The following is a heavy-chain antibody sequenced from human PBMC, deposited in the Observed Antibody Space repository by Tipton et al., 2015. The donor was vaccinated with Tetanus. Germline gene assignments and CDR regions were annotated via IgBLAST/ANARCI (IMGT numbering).Heavy chain of an antibody. CDR2: ISSTSSYV. V-gene: IGHV3-21*01. D-gene: IGHD6-25*01. CDR3: ASGSALDY. J-gene: IGHJ4*02. CDR1: GFIFSSYT. Sequence: GSLRLSCEASGFIFSSYTMNWVRQTPGKGLEWVSSISSTSSYVYYADSLKGRFTISRDNAKSSLYLQMNSLRAEDTAVYFCASGSALDYWGPGALVTVSS.